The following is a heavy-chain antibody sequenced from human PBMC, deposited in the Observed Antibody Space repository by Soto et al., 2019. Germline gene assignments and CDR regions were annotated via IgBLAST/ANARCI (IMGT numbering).Heavy chain of an antibody. Sequence: PSETLSLTCAVYGGSFSGYYWSWIRQPPGKGLEWIGEINHSGSTYYNPSLKSRVTISVDTSKNQFSLKLSSVTAADTAVYYCTRQGYCSSTSCYRRFDPWGQGTLVTVSS. D-gene: IGHD2-2*01. CDR1: GGSFSGYY. J-gene: IGHJ5*02. V-gene: IGHV4-34*01. CDR3: TRQGYCSSTSCYRRFDP. CDR2: INHSGST.